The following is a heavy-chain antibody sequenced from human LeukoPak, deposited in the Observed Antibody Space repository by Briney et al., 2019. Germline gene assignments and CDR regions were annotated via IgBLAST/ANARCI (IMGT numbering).Heavy chain of an antibody. CDR2: ISAYNGNT. Sequence: GASVKVSCKASGYTFTSYGISWVRQAPGQGLEWMGWISAYNGNTNYAQKLQGRVTMTTDTSTSTAYMELRSLRSDDTAVYYCAREVPYDTSVHYQPFDFWGQGTLVTVSS. J-gene: IGHJ4*02. CDR3: AREVPYDTSVHYQPFDF. D-gene: IGHD3-22*01. CDR1: GYTFTSYG. V-gene: IGHV1-18*01.